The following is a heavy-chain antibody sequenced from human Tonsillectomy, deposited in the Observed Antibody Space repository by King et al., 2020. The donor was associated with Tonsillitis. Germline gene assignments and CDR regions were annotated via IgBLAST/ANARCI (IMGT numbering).Heavy chain of an antibody. CDR2: IYFSGVT. Sequence: QLQESGPGLVKPSQTLSLTCTFSGGSISSDGYFWSWIRQHPGKGLEWIGYIYFSGVTYYNPSLKSRVIISVDTSKNQFSLKLNSVTAAATAVYYCARGGSHYGLDVWGQGTTVIVSS. CDR1: GGSISSDGYF. J-gene: IGHJ6*02. V-gene: IGHV4-31*03. D-gene: IGHD1-26*01. CDR3: ARGGSHYGLDV.